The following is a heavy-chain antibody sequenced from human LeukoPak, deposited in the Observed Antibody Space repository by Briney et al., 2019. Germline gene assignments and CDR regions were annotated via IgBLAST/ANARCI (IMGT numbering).Heavy chain of an antibody. V-gene: IGHV3-9*01. Sequence: PGGSLRLSCAASGFTFDDYAMHWVRQAPGKGLEWVSGISWNSGSIGYADSVKGRFTISRDNAKNSLYLQMNSLRAEDTALYYCAKDKFSSGLLDYWGQGTLVTVSS. CDR3: AKDKFSSGLLDY. D-gene: IGHD6-19*01. J-gene: IGHJ4*02. CDR2: ISWNSGSI. CDR1: GFTFDDYA.